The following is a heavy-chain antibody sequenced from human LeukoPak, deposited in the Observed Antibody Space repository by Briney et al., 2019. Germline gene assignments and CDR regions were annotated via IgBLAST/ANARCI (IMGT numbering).Heavy chain of an antibody. Sequence: GGSLRLSCVASGFALSDSWMHWVRQTPGKGLVWVSHISPDGTVTNYADFVKGRFIISRDNAENTVFLQINSLRAEDTPVYFCARDVGFSPDRWGQGTLVTVSS. V-gene: IGHV3-74*01. CDR3: ARDVGFSPDR. D-gene: IGHD1-14*01. CDR2: ISPDGTVT. J-gene: IGHJ1*01. CDR1: GFALSDSW.